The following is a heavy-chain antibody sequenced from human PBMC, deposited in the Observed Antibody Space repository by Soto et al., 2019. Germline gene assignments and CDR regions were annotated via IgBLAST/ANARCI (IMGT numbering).Heavy chain of an antibody. V-gene: IGHV3-66*01. CDR1: GFTVSSNY. D-gene: IGHD7-27*01. Sequence: EVQLVESGGGLGQPGGSLRLSCAASGFTVSSNYMSWVSQAPGKGLEGVTVIYSGGSTYYADSVMGRFTISRDNAKNRLYLKMKSLRAADTAVYYCARTLRATGLFGYWGQGTLVTVSS. J-gene: IGHJ4*02. CDR3: ARTLRATGLFGY. CDR2: IYSGGST.